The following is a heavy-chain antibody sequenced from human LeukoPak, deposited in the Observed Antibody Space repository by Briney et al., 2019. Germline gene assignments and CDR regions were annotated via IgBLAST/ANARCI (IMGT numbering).Heavy chain of an antibody. Sequence: GASVKVSCKASGYTFTSYDINWVRQATGQGLEWMGWMNPNSGNTGYAQKFQGRVTITRNTSISTAYMELSSLRSEDTAVYYCARAAQAWCRKEYAFDIWGQGTMVTVSS. CDR3: ARAAQAWCRKEYAFDI. V-gene: IGHV1-8*03. J-gene: IGHJ3*02. D-gene: IGHD2-8*01. CDR1: GYTFTSYD. CDR2: MNPNSGNT.